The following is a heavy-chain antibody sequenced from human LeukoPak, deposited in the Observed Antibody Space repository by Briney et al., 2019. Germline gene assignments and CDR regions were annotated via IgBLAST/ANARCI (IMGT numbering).Heavy chain of an antibody. CDR2: ISWDGGST. D-gene: IGHD3-22*01. CDR3: AKDNAPHQTYYYDSSGYRA. V-gene: IGHV3-43D*03. CDR1: GFTFDDYA. J-gene: IGHJ5*02. Sequence: AGGSLRLSCAASGFTFDDYAMHWVRQAPGKGLEWVSLISWDGGSTYYADSVKGRFTISRDNSKNSLYLQMNSLRTEDTALYYCAKDNAPHQTYYYDSSGYRAWGQGTLVTVSS.